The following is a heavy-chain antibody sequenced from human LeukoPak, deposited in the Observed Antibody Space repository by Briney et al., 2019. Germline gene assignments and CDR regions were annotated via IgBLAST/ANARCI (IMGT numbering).Heavy chain of an antibody. CDR2: IYHSGST. D-gene: IGHD6-19*01. V-gene: IGHV4-30-2*01. Sequence: SETLSLTCAVSGGSISSGGYSWSWIRQPPGKGQEWIGYIYHSGSTYYNPSLKSRVSISVDRSKNQFSLKLSSVTAADTAVYYCARDAGRGWYDFDYWGQGTLVTVSS. CDR3: ARDAGRGWYDFDY. CDR1: GGSISSGGYS. J-gene: IGHJ4*02.